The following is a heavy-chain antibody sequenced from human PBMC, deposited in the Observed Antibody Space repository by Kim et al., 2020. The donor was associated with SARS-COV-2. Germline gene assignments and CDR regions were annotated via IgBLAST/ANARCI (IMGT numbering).Heavy chain of an antibody. CDR2: ISYDGSNK. CDR3: AMNGFYSSLGIGWFDP. Sequence: GGSLRLSCAASGFTFSSYAMHWVRQAPGKGLEWVAVISYDGSNKYYADSVKGRFTISRDNSKNTLYLQMNSLRAEDTAVYYCAMNGFYSSLGIGWFDPWGQGTLVTVSS. CDR1: GFTFSSYA. V-gene: IGHV3-30*04. J-gene: IGHJ5*02. D-gene: IGHD6-13*01.